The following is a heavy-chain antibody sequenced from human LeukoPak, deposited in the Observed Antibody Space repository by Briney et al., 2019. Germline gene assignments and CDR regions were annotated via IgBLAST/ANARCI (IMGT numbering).Heavy chain of an antibody. J-gene: IGHJ2*01. V-gene: IGHV3-7*01. Sequence: GGSLRLSCAASGFTFSDYWVTWVRQAPGKGLEWVANIKQDGSEKYYVDSVKGRFSISRDNAKNSLYLQMNSLRAEDTAVYYCARDDQYSSSSGDWYFDLWGRGTLVTVSS. D-gene: IGHD6-6*01. CDR3: ARDDQYSSSSGDWYFDL. CDR2: IKQDGSEK. CDR1: GFTFSDYW.